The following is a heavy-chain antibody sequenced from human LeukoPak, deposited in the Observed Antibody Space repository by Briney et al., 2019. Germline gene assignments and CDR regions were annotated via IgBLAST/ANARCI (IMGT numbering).Heavy chain of an antibody. D-gene: IGHD3-10*01. CDR3: ARGVRGISYDY. CDR2: IYYSGST. V-gene: IGHV4-59*01. CDR1: GGSFSGYY. J-gene: IGHJ4*02. Sequence: SETLSLTCAVYGGSFSGYYWSWIRQPPGKGLEWIGYIYYSGSTNYNPSLKSRVTISVDTSKNQFSLKLSSVTAADTAVYYCARGVRGISYDYWGQGTLVTVSS.